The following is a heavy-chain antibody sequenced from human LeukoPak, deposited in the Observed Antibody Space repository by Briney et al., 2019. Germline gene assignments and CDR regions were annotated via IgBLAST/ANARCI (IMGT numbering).Heavy chain of an antibody. CDR1: GFTFSDYA. CDR2: VTGSGGST. Sequence: GGSLRLSCAASGFTFSDYAMNWVRQAPGKGLEWVSGVTGSGGSTYYADSVKGRFTISRDNSKNTLYLQMNSLRAEDTAVYYCAKGAGGKFDYWGQGTLVTVSS. CDR3: AKGAGGKFDY. D-gene: IGHD1-26*01. V-gene: IGHV3-23*01. J-gene: IGHJ4*02.